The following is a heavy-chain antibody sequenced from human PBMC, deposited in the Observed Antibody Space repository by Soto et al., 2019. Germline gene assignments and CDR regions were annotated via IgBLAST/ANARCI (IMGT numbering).Heavy chain of an antibody. CDR3: ARDRAVLVPAALNDYYYYGMDV. D-gene: IGHD2-2*01. V-gene: IGHV1-8*01. CDR1: GYTFTSYD. J-gene: IGHJ6*02. CDR2: MNPNSGNT. Sequence: QVQLVQSGAEVKKPGASVKVSCKASGYTFTSYDINWVRQATGQGLEWMGWMNPNSGNTGYAQKFQGRVTMTRXTXIXAAYMELSSLRSEDTAVYYCARDRAVLVPAALNDYYYYGMDVWGQGTTVTVSS.